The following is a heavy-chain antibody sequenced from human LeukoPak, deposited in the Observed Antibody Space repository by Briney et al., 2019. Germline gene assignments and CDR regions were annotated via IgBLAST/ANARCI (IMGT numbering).Heavy chain of an antibody. Sequence: PGGSLRLSCAASGFTFSSSGMHWVRQASGKGLEWVAVILYNGSNKYYADSVKGRFTISRDNSKNTLYLQMNSLRVEDTAVYYCARVGGYCSGGSCYRGYSWFDPWGQGTLVTVSS. CDR3: ARVGGYCSGGSCYRGYSWFDP. CDR2: ILYNGSNK. V-gene: IGHV3-33*01. D-gene: IGHD2-15*01. CDR1: GFTFSSSG. J-gene: IGHJ5*02.